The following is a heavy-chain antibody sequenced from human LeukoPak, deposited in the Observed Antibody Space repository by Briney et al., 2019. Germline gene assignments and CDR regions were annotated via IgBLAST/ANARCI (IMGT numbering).Heavy chain of an antibody. CDR1: GYTFTSYD. D-gene: IGHD1-26*01. CDR2: MNPNSCNT. Sequence: ASVKVSCKASGYTFTSYDINWVRQATGQGLEWMGWMNPNSCNTGHAQKFQGRVTMTRNTSISTAYMELSSLRSEDTAVYYCVEATDYYGMDVWGQGTTVTVSS. J-gene: IGHJ6*02. CDR3: VEATDYYGMDV. V-gene: IGHV1-8*01.